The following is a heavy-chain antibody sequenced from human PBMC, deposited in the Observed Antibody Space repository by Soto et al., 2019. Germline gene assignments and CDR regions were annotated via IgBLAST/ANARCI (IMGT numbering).Heavy chain of an antibody. CDR2: INAGNGNT. CDR3: ARDRGVLYCKSHSCYNNWLDP. CDR1: GFTITNYG. D-gene: IGHD2-2*02. J-gene: IGHJ5*02. Sequence: QVQLVQSGAEVKKPGASVKVSCKASGFTITNYGIHWVRQAPGQRLEWMGWINAGNGNTKYSQKLQGRVTITRDTSASTAYMELSSLTAEDTAVYYCARDRGVLYCKSHSCYNNWLDPWGQGTLVTVSS. V-gene: IGHV1-3*01.